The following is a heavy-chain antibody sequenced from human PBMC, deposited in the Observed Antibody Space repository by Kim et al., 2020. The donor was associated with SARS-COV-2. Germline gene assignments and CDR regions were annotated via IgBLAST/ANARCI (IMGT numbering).Heavy chain of an antibody. J-gene: IGHJ4*02. V-gene: IGHV4-39*01. Sequence: SETLSLTCTVSGGSISSSSYYWGWIRQPPGKGLEWIGSIYYSGSTYYNPSLKSRVTISVDTSKNQFSLKLSSVTAADTAVYYCARHDILTGFDYWGQGTLVTVSS. CDR2: IYYSGST. CDR1: GGSISSSSYY. CDR3: ARHDILTGFDY. D-gene: IGHD3-9*01.